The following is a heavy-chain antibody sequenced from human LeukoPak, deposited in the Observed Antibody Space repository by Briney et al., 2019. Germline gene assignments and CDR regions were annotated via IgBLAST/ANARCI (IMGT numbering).Heavy chain of an antibody. CDR2: INQDGSEK. CDR1: GFTFTTYW. CDR3: ARVAKYYYGSETYYFFEH. V-gene: IGHV3-7*01. Sequence: GGSLRLSCAASGFTFTTYWMTWVRQAPGKGLEWVANINQDGSEKYFVDSVKGRFTISRDNAKNSLYLQMNSLRVEDAAVYYCARVAKYYYGSETYYFFEHWGQGTPVTASS. J-gene: IGHJ4*02. D-gene: IGHD3-10*01.